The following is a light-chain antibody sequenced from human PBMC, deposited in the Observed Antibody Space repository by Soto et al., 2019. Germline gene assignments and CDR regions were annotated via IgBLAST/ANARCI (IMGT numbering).Light chain of an antibody. Sequence: EIVLTQSPGTLSLSPGESATLSCRAAQTIGSTYLAWYQQKGGQAPKLLIYGTSTRASGIPDRFSGSGSGTDFSLTISRLEPEDVAVYYCQQYRSQALTFGGGTKVEI. CDR1: QTIGSTY. J-gene: IGKJ4*01. CDR3: QQYRSQALT. V-gene: IGKV3-20*01. CDR2: GTS.